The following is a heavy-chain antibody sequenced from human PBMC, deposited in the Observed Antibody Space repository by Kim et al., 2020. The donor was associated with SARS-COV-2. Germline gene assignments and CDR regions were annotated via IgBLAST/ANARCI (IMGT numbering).Heavy chain of an antibody. D-gene: IGHD6-19*01. CDR2: IKPDGSQS. Sequence: WGSLRLSCVASGFTFSRHWMAWVRQAPGKGLEWQVNIKPDGSQSHCVDSVKGRFTISRDNAKNSVFLQMNSLRVEDTGLYYCATEYDSGRSWDFDSRGQGTLVTV. CDR3: ATEYDSGRSWDFDS. V-gene: IGHV3-7*03. CDR1: GFTFSRHW. J-gene: IGHJ4*02.